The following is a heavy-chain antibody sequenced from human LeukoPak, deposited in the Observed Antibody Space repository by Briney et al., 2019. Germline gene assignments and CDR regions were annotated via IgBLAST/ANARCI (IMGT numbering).Heavy chain of an antibody. V-gene: IGHV3-74*01. CDR1: GFTFSSYS. Sequence: GGSLRLSCAASGFTFSSYSMNWVRQAPGKGLVWVSRINSDGSSTSYADSVKGRFTISRDNAKNTLYLQMNSLRAEDTAVYYCARVGGVPWAWFDPWGQGTLVTVSS. CDR3: ARVGGVPWAWFDP. CDR2: INSDGSST. J-gene: IGHJ5*02. D-gene: IGHD3-16*01.